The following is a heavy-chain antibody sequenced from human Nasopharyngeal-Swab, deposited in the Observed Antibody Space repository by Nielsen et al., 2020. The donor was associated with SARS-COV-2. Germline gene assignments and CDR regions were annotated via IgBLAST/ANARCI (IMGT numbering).Heavy chain of an antibody. D-gene: IGHD5-24*01. CDR1: GFTFSNYA. CDR3: ARVLDGYNGFDY. J-gene: IGHJ4*02. Sequence: GESLKISCAASGFTFSNYAMTWVRQAPGRGLEWVSSISGSGAHTYYADSVKGRFTISRDSSRNTLYLQMNSLTAEDKAVYYCARVLDGYNGFDYWGQGTLVTVSS. V-gene: IGHV3-23*01. CDR2: ISGSGAHT.